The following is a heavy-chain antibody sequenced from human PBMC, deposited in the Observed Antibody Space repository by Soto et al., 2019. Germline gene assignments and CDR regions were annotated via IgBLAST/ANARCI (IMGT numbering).Heavy chain of an antibody. CDR3: ARSNTAMGDYYYYGMDV. CDR2: IYPGDSDT. CDR1: GYSFTSYW. V-gene: IGHV5-51*01. Sequence: PGESLKISCKGSGYSFTSYWIGWVRQMPGKGQEWMGIIYPGDSDTRYSPSFQGQVTISADKSISTAYLQWSSLKASDTAMYYCARSNTAMGDYYYYGMDVWGQGTTVTVSS. J-gene: IGHJ6*02. D-gene: IGHD5-18*01.